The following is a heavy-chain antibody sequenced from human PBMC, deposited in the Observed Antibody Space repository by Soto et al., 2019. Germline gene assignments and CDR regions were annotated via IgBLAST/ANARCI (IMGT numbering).Heavy chain of an antibody. CDR3: ARGVQLAFDWFDP. CDR1: GGLVSGGFS. CDR2: VYYGGKT. Sequence: QLHLQESGSRLVKPSQTLSLTCSVSGGLVSGGFSWNWIRQSPGKGLEWIGFVYYGGKTHFNPSLESRVTMSIDASKNQFTLNLTSVTAADTAVYFCARGVQLAFDWFDPWGQGILVTVSS. V-gene: IGHV4-30-2*06. J-gene: IGHJ5*02. D-gene: IGHD1-1*01.